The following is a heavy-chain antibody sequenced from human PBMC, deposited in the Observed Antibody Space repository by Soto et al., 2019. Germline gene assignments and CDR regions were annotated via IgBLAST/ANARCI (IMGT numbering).Heavy chain of an antibody. J-gene: IGHJ5*02. CDR3: ERIELPSA. CDR1: VYSISNGYY. D-gene: IGHD1-7*01. Sequence: PSETLSLTCTVSVYSISNGYYWGWFRQPPVKGLDWIGSIYHSGRPYYNPSLKSRVTMSVDTSKNQYSLKVTSVTAADTAVYYCERIELPSAWGQGIKVTVSS. V-gene: IGHV4-38-2*02. CDR2: IYHSGRP.